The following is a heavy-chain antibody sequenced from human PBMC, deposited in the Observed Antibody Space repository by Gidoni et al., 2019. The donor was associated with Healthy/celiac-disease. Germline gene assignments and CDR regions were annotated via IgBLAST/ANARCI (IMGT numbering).Heavy chain of an antibody. V-gene: IGHV3-23*01. CDR2: FSGSGGST. Sequence: EVQLLESGGGLVQPGGSLRLSCAASGFTLSSSAMSWVRQAPGKGLEWVSAFSGSGGSTYYADSVKGRFTISRDNSKNTLYLQMNSLRAEDTAVYYCAKVGTPPLRYYDSSGNHWYFDLWGRGTLVTVSS. CDR1: GFTLSSSA. D-gene: IGHD3-22*01. J-gene: IGHJ2*01. CDR3: AKVGTPPLRYYDSSGNHWYFDL.